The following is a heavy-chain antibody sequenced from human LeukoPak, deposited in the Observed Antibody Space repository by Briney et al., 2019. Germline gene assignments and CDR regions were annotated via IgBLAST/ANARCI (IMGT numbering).Heavy chain of an antibody. V-gene: IGHV5-51*01. CDR2: IYPGDSDT. CDR1: GYNFTSYW. Sequence: GESLKIPCKGSGYNFTSYWIGWVRQMPGKGLEWMGIIYPGDSDTRYSPSFQDQVTISADKSISTAYLQWSSLKASDTAMYYCARHRAIGVRGVPWVGPNWFDPWGQGTLVTVSS. D-gene: IGHD3-10*01. J-gene: IGHJ5*02. CDR3: ARHRAIGVRGVPWVGPNWFDP.